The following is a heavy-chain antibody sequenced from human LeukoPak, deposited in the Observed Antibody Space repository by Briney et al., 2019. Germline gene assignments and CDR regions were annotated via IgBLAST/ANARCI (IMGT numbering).Heavy chain of an antibody. D-gene: IGHD6-13*01. CDR1: GGSFSGYY. CDR2: INHSGST. V-gene: IGHV4-34*01. J-gene: IGHJ4*02. Sequence: KPSETLSLTCAVYGGSFSGYYWSWIRQPPGKGLEWIGEINHSGSTNYNPSLKSRVTISVDTSKNQFSLKLSSVTAADTAVYYCARVIVLDSSSSAFIDYWGQGTLVTVSS. CDR3: ARVIVLDSSSSAFIDY.